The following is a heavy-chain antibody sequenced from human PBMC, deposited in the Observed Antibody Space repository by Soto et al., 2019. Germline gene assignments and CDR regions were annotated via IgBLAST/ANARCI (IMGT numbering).Heavy chain of an antibody. V-gene: IGHV3-48*01. CDR2: ISSSSNSI. D-gene: IGHD2-2*01. CDR1: GFTFSSYS. CDR3: AIPGECSTTSCIR. Sequence: EVQLVESGGGLVQPGGSLRLSCAASGFTFSSYSMNWVRQAPGKGLEWVSYISSSSNSIYYADSVKGRFTISRDNAKNSLQLQMNSLRAEDTAVYYGAIPGECSTTSCIRWCQGTLVTVSS. J-gene: IGHJ4*02.